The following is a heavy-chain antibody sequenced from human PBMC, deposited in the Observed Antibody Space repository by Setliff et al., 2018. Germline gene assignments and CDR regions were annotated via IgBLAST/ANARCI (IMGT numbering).Heavy chain of an antibody. Sequence: PGGSLRLSCAASGLAVSSNYMSWVRQAPGKGLEWVSVIYSGGSTYYADSVKGRFTISRDNSKNTLYLQMNSLRAEDAAVYYCAREKMATNYYYYYMGVWGKGTTVTVS. CDR1: GLAVSSNY. J-gene: IGHJ6*03. CDR2: IYSGGST. CDR3: AREKMATNYYYYYMGV. V-gene: IGHV3-66*01. D-gene: IGHD5-12*01.